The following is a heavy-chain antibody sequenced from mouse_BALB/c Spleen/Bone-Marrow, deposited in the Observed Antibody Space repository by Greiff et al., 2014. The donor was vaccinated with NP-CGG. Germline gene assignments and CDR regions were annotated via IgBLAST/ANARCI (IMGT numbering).Heavy chain of an antibody. CDR2: IDPANGNT. CDR1: GFNIKDTY. D-gene: IGHD1-1*01. Sequence: EVKLQESGAELVKPGASVKLSCTASGFNIKDTYMHWVKQRPEQGLEWIGRIDPANGNTKYDPKFQGKATITADTSSNTAYLQLSSLTSEVTAVYYCARYYYGSSYFDYWGQGTTLTVSS. CDR3: ARYYYGSSYFDY. V-gene: IGHV14-3*02. J-gene: IGHJ2*01.